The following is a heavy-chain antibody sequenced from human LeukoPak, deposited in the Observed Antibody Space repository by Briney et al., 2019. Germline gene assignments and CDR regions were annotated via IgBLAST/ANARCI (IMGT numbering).Heavy chain of an antibody. Sequence: SETLSLTCAVSGGSISSNSYYWGWIRQPPGKGLEWIGSIYHSGSTYYNPSLKSRVTISVDTSKNQFSLKLSSVTAADTAVYYCARVGPQMTTVTTRYYYYMDVWGKGTTVTVSS. V-gene: IGHV4-39*07. J-gene: IGHJ6*03. D-gene: IGHD4-11*01. CDR3: ARVGPQMTTVTTRYYYYMDV. CDR2: IYHSGST. CDR1: GGSISSNSYY.